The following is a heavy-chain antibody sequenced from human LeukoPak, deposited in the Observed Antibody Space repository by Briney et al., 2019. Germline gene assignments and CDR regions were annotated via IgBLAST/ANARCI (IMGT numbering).Heavy chain of an antibody. J-gene: IGHJ5*02. V-gene: IGHV3-30*04. D-gene: IGHD1-26*01. Sequence: SGRSLRLSCAASGFTFSSYAMHWVRQAPGKGLEWVAVIPYDGSNKYYADSVKGRFTISRDNSKNTLYLQMNSLRAEDTAVYYCARGGVGAPSWFDPWGQGTLVTVSS. CDR3: ARGGVGAPSWFDP. CDR2: IPYDGSNK. CDR1: GFTFSSYA.